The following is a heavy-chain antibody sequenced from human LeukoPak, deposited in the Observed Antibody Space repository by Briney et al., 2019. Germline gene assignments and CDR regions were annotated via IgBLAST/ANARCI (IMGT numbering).Heavy chain of an antibody. D-gene: IGHD2/OR15-2a*01. CDR2: IIPIFGTA. J-gene: IGHJ4*02. V-gene: IGHV1-69*13. CDR1: GGTFSTYA. CDR3: AKGPLLWN. Sequence: GASVKVSCKAYGGTFSTYAISWVRQAPGQGLEWMGGIIPIFGTANYAQKFQGRVTITADESTSTAYMELSSLRAEDTAVYYCAKGPLLWNWGQGTLVTVSS.